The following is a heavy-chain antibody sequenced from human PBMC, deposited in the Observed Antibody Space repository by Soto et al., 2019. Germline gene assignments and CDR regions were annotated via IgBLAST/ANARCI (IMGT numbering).Heavy chain of an antibody. D-gene: IGHD5-18*01. CDR1: GFAFSSYG. Sequence: QAQLVESGGGVVQPGRSLRLSCAASGFAFSSYGMHWVRQAPGTGLEWVAVISYDGSLQHYADSVKGRFTISRDNSKNRVLLKMISLRAEDTAVYYCVSDRGYGHASVPYSWGQGTLVSVSS. V-gene: IGHV3-30*13. CDR3: VSDRGYGHASVPYS. CDR2: ISYDGSLQ. J-gene: IGHJ4*02.